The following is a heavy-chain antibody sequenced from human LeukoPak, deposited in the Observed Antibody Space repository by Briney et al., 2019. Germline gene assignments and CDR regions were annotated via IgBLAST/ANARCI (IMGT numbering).Heavy chain of an antibody. J-gene: IGHJ6*02. CDR1: GFTFSDYY. Sequence: GGSLRLSCAASGFTFSDYYMSWIRQAPGKGLEWVSYISSSGSTIYYADSVKGRFTISRDNAKNSLYLQMNSLRAEDTVVYYCARDRERGYSYGYMSGYYYYYGMDVWGQGTTVTVSS. D-gene: IGHD5-18*01. V-gene: IGHV3-11*01. CDR2: ISSSGSTI. CDR3: ARDRERGYSYGYMSGYYYYYGMDV.